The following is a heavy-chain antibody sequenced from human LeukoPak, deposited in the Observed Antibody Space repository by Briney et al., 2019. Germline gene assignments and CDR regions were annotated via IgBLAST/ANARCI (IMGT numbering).Heavy chain of an antibody. V-gene: IGHV3-30*02. J-gene: IGHJ4*02. CDR2: IRYDGSNK. D-gene: IGHD3-22*01. CDR3: AKAPYYYYDSSGYSPPGGD. Sequence: PGGSLRLSCAASGFTFSSYGMHWVRQAPGKGLEWVAFIRYDGSNKYYADSVKGRFTISRDNSKNTLYLQMNSPRAEDTAVYYCAKAPYYYYDSSGYSPPGGDWGQGTLVTVSS. CDR1: GFTFSSYG.